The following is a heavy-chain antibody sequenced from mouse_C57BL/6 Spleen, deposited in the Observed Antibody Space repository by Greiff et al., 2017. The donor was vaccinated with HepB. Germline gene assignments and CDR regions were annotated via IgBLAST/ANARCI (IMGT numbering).Heavy chain of an antibody. CDR2: IYPGSGST. CDR1: GYTFTSYW. V-gene: IGHV1-55*01. CDR3: ARGGYDYLSYYYAMDY. Sequence: VQLQQPGAELVKPGASVKMSCKASGYTFTSYWITWVKQRPGQGLEWIGDIYPGSGSTNYNEKFKSKATLTVDTSSSTAYMQLSSLTSEDSAVYYCARGGYDYLSYYYAMDYWGQGTSVTVSS. D-gene: IGHD2-4*01. J-gene: IGHJ4*01.